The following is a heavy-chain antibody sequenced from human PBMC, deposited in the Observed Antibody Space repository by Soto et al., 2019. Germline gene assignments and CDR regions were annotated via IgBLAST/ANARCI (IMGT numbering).Heavy chain of an antibody. Sequence: PSETLSLTCAVSGGSISSGGYSWSWIRHPPGKGLEWIGYIYHSGSPYYNPSLKSRVTISVDTSKNQFSLKLSSVTAADTAVYYCGGGWMYAPGFDPWGQGTLVTVSS. CDR3: GGGWMYAPGFDP. V-gene: IGHV4-30-2*02. CDR2: IYHSGSP. D-gene: IGHD2-8*01. J-gene: IGHJ5*02. CDR1: GGSISSGGYS.